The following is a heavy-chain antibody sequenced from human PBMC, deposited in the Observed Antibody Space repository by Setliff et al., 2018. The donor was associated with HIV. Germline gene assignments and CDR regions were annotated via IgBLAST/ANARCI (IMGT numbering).Heavy chain of an antibody. Sequence: ASVKVSCKTSGYMFNIYYMHWVRQVPGQGLEWMGWSNPNTGGTKYAQKVQGRVTMTMDTSTTTAYMELSGLKSDDTAVYYCARDHVVCSGGTCRSDDPYYYYYMNVWGQGTTVTVSS. CDR3: ARDHVVCSGGTCRSDDPYYYYYMNV. CDR2: SNPNTGGT. J-gene: IGHJ6*03. D-gene: IGHD2-15*01. CDR1: GYMFNIYY. V-gene: IGHV1-2*02.